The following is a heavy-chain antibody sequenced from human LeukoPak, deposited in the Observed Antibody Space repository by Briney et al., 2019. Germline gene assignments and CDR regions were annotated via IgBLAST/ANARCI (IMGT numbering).Heavy chain of an antibody. V-gene: IGHV3-23*01. Sequence: GGSLRLSCAASGFTFSSYAMSWVRQAPGKGLEWVSATSGSGGSTYYADSVKGRLTISRDNSKNTLYLQMNSLRAEDTAVYYCANPGAITFGGVIAWGQGTLVTVSS. J-gene: IGHJ5*02. CDR1: GFTFSSYA. D-gene: IGHD3-16*01. CDR3: ANPGAITFGGVIA. CDR2: TSGSGGST.